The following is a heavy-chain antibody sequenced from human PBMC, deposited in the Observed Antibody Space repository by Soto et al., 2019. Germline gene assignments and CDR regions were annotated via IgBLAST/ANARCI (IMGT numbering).Heavy chain of an antibody. J-gene: IGHJ6*02. V-gene: IGHV3-23*01. CDR2: ISESGGST. Sequence: EVPLLESGGGLVQPGGSLRLSCAASGFKFRSYAMAWVRQAPGKGLEWVSGISESGGSTNYADSVRGRFTISRDNSRNTLDLLMTSLRAEDTAVYYCAKDRATIFGVVWKYGMDVWGQGTTVSVSS. D-gene: IGHD3-3*01. CDR1: GFKFRSYA. CDR3: AKDRATIFGVVWKYGMDV.